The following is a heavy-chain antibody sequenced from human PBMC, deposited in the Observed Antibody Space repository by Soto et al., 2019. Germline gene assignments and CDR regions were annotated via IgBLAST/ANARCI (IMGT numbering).Heavy chain of an antibody. CDR3: AKSLVVPAAIPY. CDR2: ISGSGTMK. Sequence: PGGSLRLSCVASGFTFRNHAMTWVRQAPGKGLEWVSGISGSGTMKYYADSVRGHFTISRENAKNTLHLQMDNLRVEDTAVYYCAKSLVVPAAIPYCGQGTLVTVSS. J-gene: IGHJ4*02. D-gene: IGHD2-2*01. V-gene: IGHV3-23*01. CDR1: GFTFRNHA.